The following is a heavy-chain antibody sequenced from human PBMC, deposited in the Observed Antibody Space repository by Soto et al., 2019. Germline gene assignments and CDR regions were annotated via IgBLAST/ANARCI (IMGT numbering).Heavy chain of an antibody. CDR1: GGTFSSYA. CDR3: ARGTSPVTIFGVVISQFDY. V-gene: IGHV1-69*13. Sequence: GASVKVSCKASGGTFSSYAISWVRQAPGQGLEWMGGIIPIFGTANYAQKFQGRVTITADESTSTAYMELSSLRSEDTAVYYCARGTSPVTIFGVVISQFDYWGQGTLVTVSS. CDR2: IIPIFGTA. D-gene: IGHD3-3*01. J-gene: IGHJ4*02.